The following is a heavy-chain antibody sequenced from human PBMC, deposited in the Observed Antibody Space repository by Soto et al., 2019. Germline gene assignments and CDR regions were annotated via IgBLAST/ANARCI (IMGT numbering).Heavy chain of an antibody. CDR2: IYYSGGT. V-gene: IGHV4-4*02. Sequence: QVQLQESGPGLVRPSGTLSLTCAVSGDSINSNYCWTWVRQPPGKGLEWVAEIYYSGGTSYNPSLKSLVTITMDKSKNQFSLNLTSVTAAETAMYYCARDTGWGLGYWGQGTLVTVSS. CDR1: GDSINSNYC. J-gene: IGHJ4*02. D-gene: IGHD6-19*01. CDR3: ARDTGWGLGY.